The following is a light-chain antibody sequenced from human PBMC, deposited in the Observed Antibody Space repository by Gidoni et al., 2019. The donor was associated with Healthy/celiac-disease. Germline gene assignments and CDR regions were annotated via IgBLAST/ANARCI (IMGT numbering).Light chain of an antibody. CDR3: QQYGSSSWT. J-gene: IGKJ1*01. V-gene: IGKV3-20*01. Sequence: EIVLTQSPGTLSLSPGGRATLSCRASQSVSSSYLAWYQQKPGQAPRLLLDGASSRATGSPDRFSGSGPGTDFTLTISRLYPEDFAVYYCQQYGSSSWTFGQGTKVEIK. CDR2: GAS. CDR1: QSVSSSY.